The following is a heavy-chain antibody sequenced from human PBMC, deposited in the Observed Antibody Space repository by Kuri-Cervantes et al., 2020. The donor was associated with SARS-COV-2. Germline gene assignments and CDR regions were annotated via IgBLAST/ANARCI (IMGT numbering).Heavy chain of an antibody. CDR1: GFTFSSYG. J-gene: IGHJ6*02. CDR2: ISYDGSNK. Sequence: GGSLRLSCAASGFTFSSYGMHWVRQAPGKGLEWVAVISYDGSNKYYADSVKGRFTISRDNSKNTLYLQMNSLRAEDTAVYYCARLGATKGSYYYGVDVWGQGTTVTVSS. D-gene: IGHD1-26*01. CDR3: ARLGATKGSYYYGVDV. V-gene: IGHV3-30*03.